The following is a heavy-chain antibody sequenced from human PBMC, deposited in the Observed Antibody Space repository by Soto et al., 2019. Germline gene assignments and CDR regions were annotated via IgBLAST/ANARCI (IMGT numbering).Heavy chain of an antibody. CDR1: EFTFSNYA. V-gene: IGHV3-53*01. CDR2: IYSGGST. J-gene: IGHJ5*02. CDR3: ARDKWEQNHNWFDP. Sequence: GGSLRLSCAASEFTFSNYAMSWVRQAPGKGLEWVSVIYSGGSTYYADSVKGRFTISRDNSKNTLYLQMNSLRAEDTAVYYCARDKWEQNHNWFDPWGQGTLVTVSS. D-gene: IGHD1-26*01.